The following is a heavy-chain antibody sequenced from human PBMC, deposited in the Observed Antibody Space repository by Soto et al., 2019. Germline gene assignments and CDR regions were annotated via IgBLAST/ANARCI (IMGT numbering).Heavy chain of an antibody. CDR2: IDPSDSYT. Sequence: PGESLKISCKGSGYSFTNYWINWVRQMSGKGLEWMGRIDPSDSYTNYSPSFQGHVTISVDKSITTAYLQWSSLQASDTAMYYCAIRTPSKDYWGQGTLVTVPQ. CDR1: GYSFTNYW. CDR3: AIRTPSKDY. J-gene: IGHJ4*02. D-gene: IGHD1-7*01. V-gene: IGHV5-10-1*01.